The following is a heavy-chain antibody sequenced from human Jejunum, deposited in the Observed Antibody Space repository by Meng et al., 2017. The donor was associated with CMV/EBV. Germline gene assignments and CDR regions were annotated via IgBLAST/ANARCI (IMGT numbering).Heavy chain of an antibody. D-gene: IGHD1-26*01. V-gene: IGHV4-39*07. J-gene: IGHJ5*02. Sequence: ESGPGRVKPPETLSLTCTGSRDSITSSNLYWGWIRPSPGKGLEWIGTIKYSVASHYNPSLRSRVTISLDPSNNQFFLQLTSVAAADTAVYYCAREMKARSGWFDPWGQGTLVTVSS. CDR1: RDSITSSNLY. CDR3: AREMKARSGWFDP. CDR2: IKYSVAS.